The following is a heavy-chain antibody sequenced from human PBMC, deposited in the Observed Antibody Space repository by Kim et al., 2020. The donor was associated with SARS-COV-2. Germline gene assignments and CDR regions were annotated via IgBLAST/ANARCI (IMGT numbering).Heavy chain of an antibody. V-gene: IGHV1-8*01. CDR2: NT. D-gene: IGHD4-17*01. CDR3: ARDSTYGMDV. Sequence: NTGYAQKFQGRVTMTRNTPISTAYMELSSLRSQDTAVYYCARDSTYGMDVWGQGTTVTVSS. J-gene: IGHJ6*02.